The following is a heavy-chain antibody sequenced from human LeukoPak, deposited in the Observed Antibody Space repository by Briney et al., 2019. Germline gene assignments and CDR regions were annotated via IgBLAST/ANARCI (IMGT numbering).Heavy chain of an antibody. D-gene: IGHD2-2*01. CDR2: IIPILGIA. CDR3: ARSKYCSSTSCYYFDY. J-gene: IGHJ4*02. CDR1: GGTFSNYA. Sequence: GASVKVSCKASGGTFSNYAISWVRQAPGQGLEWMGRIIPILGIANYAQKFQGRVTITADKSTSTAYMELSSLRSEDTAVYYCARSKYCSSTSCYYFDYWGQGTLVTVSS. V-gene: IGHV1-69*04.